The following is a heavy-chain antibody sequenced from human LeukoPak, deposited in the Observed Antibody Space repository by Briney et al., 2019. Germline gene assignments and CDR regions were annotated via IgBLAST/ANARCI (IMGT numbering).Heavy chain of an antibody. CDR2: ISHSGST. D-gene: IGHD1-1*01. CDR1: GESFSGYY. Sequence: PSETLSLTCAVYGESFSGYYWSWIRQPPGKGLEWIGEISHSGSTNYNPSLKSRVTISVDTSKNQFSLKLSSVTAADTAFYYCARQSRGTTARLFDYWGQGTPVTVSS. V-gene: IGHV4-34*01. J-gene: IGHJ4*02. CDR3: ARQSRGTTARLFDY.